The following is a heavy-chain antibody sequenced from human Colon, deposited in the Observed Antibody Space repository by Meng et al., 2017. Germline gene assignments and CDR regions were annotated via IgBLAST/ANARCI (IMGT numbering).Heavy chain of an antibody. CDR2: INHSGST. CDR3: ARGRYSGYLP. V-gene: IGHV4-34*01. Sequence: QVQLQQGGAGLLKPSETLSLTGAVYGWSFSGYYWSWIRQPPGKGLEWIGEINHSGSTNYNPSLKSRVTISVDTSKNQFSLKLSSVTAADTAVYYCARGRYSGYLPWGQGTLVTVSS. CDR1: GWSFSGYY. D-gene: IGHD5-12*01. J-gene: IGHJ5*02.